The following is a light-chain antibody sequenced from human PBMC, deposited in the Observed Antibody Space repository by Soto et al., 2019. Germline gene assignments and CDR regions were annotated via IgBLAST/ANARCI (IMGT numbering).Light chain of an antibody. CDR1: SSDVGNYNL. J-gene: IGLJ2*01. CDR3: CSYAGSSTVV. CDR2: EGS. Sequence: QSALTQPASVSGSPGQSITLSCTGTSSDVGNYNLVSWYQQHPGKAPKLMIYEGSKRPSGVSNRFSGSKSGNTASLTISGLQAEDEADYYCCSYAGSSTVVFGGGTKVTVL. V-gene: IGLV2-23*01.